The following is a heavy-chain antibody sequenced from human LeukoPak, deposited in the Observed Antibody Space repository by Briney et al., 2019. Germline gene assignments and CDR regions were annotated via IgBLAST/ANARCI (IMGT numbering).Heavy chain of an antibody. CDR1: GFTFSNAW. V-gene: IGHV3-15*01. J-gene: IGHJ4*02. Sequence: GGSLRLSCAASGFTFSNAWMIGVRQAPGKGRAWVVRIKSKTDGGTTDYAAPVKGRVTISRDDSKNTLYLQMNSLKTEDTAVYYCTTDSTVTTVHWGQGTLVTVSS. CDR3: TTDSTVTTVH. CDR2: IKSKTDGGTT. D-gene: IGHD4-17*01.